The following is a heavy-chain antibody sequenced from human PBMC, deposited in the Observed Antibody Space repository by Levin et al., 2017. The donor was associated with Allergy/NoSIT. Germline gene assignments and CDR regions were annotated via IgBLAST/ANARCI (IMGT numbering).Heavy chain of an antibody. CDR1: GFTFSNYA. CDR2: ISGSGGST. J-gene: IGHJ5*02. Sequence: PGGSLRLSCAASGFTFSNYAMNWVRQAPGKGLEWVSAISGSGGSTYYADSVKGRFTISRDNFKNRLYLQMKSLRAEDTAVYYCAKDMSVAVDNVNWFDPWGQGTLVTVSS. CDR3: AKDMSVAVDNVNWFDP. V-gene: IGHV3-23*01. D-gene: IGHD2-8*01.